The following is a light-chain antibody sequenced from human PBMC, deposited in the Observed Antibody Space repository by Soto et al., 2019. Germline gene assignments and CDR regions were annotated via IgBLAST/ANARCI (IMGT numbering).Light chain of an antibody. V-gene: IGKV1-5*01. CDR3: LQYNSYPALT. Sequence: DIQMTQSPSTLSASVGDKVTITCRASQSISIWLAWSQQKPGKAPKVLIYDASSLESGVPSRFSGSGSGTEFTLTISSLQPDDFATYYFLQYNSYPALTFGGGTKVEIK. CDR1: QSISIW. J-gene: IGKJ4*01. CDR2: DAS.